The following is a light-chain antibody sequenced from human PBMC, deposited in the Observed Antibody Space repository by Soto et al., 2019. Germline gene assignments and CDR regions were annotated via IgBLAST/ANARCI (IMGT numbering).Light chain of an antibody. CDR3: SSFTTSSTFG. Sequence: QSVLAQPASVSGSPGQSITISCTGTSSDVGHYNYVSWFQQHPGKVPKLLIYDVSSWPSGIPDRFSGSKSGNTASLTISGLQAEDEADYYCSSFTTSSTFGFGTGTKVTVL. CDR2: DVS. V-gene: IGLV2-14*01. J-gene: IGLJ1*01. CDR1: SSDVGHYNY.